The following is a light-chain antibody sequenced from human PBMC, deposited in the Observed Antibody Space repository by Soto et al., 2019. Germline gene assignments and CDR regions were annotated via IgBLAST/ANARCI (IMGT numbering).Light chain of an antibody. Sequence: QSVLTQPASVSGSPGQSITISCTGTSSDVGGYNYVSWYQQHPGKAPKLIIYNVSNRPSGVSNRFSGSKSGNTASLTTSGLQAEDEGHYYCSSFTSSNTVLFGGGTKLTVL. CDR3: SSFTSSNTVL. CDR2: NVS. V-gene: IGLV2-14*01. J-gene: IGLJ2*01. CDR1: SSDVGGYNY.